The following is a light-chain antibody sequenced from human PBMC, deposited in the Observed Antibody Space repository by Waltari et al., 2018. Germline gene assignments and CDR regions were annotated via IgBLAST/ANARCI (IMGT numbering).Light chain of an antibody. J-gene: IGLJ2*01. CDR1: TSDIGSYSY. CDR3: SSYTGSGTVI. CDR2: DLT. Sequence: QSVLTQPASVSGSPGQPITISCTGTTSDIGSYSYVSWYQQYPGKAPKLIIYDLTERPAGVSTRFSGSKSGNTASLTISGLQADDEADYFCSSYTGSGTVIFGRGTMVTVL. V-gene: IGLV2-14*01.